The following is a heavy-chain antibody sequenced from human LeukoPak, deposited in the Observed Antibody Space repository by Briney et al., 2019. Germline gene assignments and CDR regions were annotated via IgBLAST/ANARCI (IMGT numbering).Heavy chain of an antibody. CDR2: LSGGST. CDR3: ARDRYCSGGSCYGDY. CDR1: GFTFSSYA. J-gene: IGHJ4*02. V-gene: IGHV3-23*01. Sequence: QTGGSLRLSCAASGFTFSSYAMSWVRQAPGKGLEWVSALSGGSTFYADSVKGRFTISRDNAKSTLYLQMNSLRAEDTAVYYCARDRYCSGGSCYGDYWGQGTLVTVSS. D-gene: IGHD2-15*01.